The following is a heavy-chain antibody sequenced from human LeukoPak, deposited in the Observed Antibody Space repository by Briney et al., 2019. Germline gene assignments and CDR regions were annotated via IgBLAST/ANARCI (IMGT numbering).Heavy chain of an antibody. D-gene: IGHD3-22*01. Sequence: SETLSLTRTVSGGPIYSYYWSWIPQTAGKGLEWIGRLYIGVGPNYNPSLKNPLTMSVDTSKHQFALKLSAVTGADTAVYYCARMKPYDSTGYSPGHYMDVWGKGTTVTVYS. CDR1: GGPIYSYY. CDR3: ARMKPYDSTGYSPGHYMDV. V-gene: IGHV4-4*07. CDR2: LYIGVGP. J-gene: IGHJ6*03.